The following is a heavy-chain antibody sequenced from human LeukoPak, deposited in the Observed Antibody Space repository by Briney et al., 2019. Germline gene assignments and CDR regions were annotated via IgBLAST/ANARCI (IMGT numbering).Heavy chain of an antibody. Sequence: PSETLSLTCTVSGGSISSGDYYWSWIRQPPGKGLEWIGYIYYSGSTYYNPSLKSRVTISVDTSKNQFSLKLSSVTAADTAVYYCASQVDCSSTSCYPFDPWGQGTLVTVSS. V-gene: IGHV4-30-4*08. CDR2: IYYSGST. CDR3: ASQVDCSSTSCYPFDP. CDR1: GGSISSGDYY. D-gene: IGHD2-2*01. J-gene: IGHJ5*02.